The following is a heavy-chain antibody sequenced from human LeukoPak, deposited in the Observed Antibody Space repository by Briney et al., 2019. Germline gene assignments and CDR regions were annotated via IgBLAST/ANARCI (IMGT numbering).Heavy chain of an antibody. D-gene: IGHD5-12*01. V-gene: IGHV4-59*08. Sequence: SETLSLTCTVSGGSISSSYWSWIRQPPGKGLEWIGYISYSGSTNCNPSLKSRVTISVDTSKNQFSLKLSPVTAADTAVYYCARQSQHSGYQAPDSWGQGTLATVSS. J-gene: IGHJ4*02. CDR2: ISYSGST. CDR1: GGSISSSY. CDR3: ARQSQHSGYQAPDS.